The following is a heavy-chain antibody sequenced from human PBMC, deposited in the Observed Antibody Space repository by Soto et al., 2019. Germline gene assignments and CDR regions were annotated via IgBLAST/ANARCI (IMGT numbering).Heavy chain of an antibody. J-gene: IGHJ4*02. V-gene: IGHV3-23*01. CDR1: GFTFSSYA. D-gene: IGHD5-18*01. CDR3: AKDRRIQLKIPKFDY. Sequence: GGSLRLSCAASGFTFSSYAMSWVRQAPGKGLEWVSAISGSGGSTYYADSVKGRFTISRDNSKNTLYLQMNSLRAEDTAVYYCAKDRRIQLKIPKFDYWGQGTLVTVSS. CDR2: ISGSGGST.